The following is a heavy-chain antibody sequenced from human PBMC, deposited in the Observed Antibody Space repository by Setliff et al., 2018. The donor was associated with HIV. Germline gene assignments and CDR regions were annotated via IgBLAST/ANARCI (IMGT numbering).Heavy chain of an antibody. D-gene: IGHD1-26*01. V-gene: IGHV3-21*04. Sequence: GGSLRLSCAASGLTFSSYWMNWVRQTPGKGLEWVSSISGSSTYWKYADSVKGRFTISRDNAKNSLYLQMNSLRAEDTAVYYCARDRGLRGMLLSSKELGFYCMDVWGKGTTVTVSS. J-gene: IGHJ6*03. CDR1: GLTFSSYW. CDR2: ISGSSTYW. CDR3: ARDRGLRGMLLSSKELGFYCMDV.